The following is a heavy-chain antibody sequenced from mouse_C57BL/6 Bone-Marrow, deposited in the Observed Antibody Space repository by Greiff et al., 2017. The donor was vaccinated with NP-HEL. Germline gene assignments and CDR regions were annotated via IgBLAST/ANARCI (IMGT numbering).Heavy chain of an antibody. J-gene: IGHJ4*01. V-gene: IGHV7-1*01. CDR1: GFTFSDFY. CDR2: SRNKANDYTT. CDR3: ARALYEENAMDY. Sequence: EVKLVESGGGLVQSGRSLRLSCATSGFTFSDFYMEWVRQAPGKGLEWIAASRNKANDYTTEYSASVKGRFIVSRDTSQSILYLQMNALRAEDTAIYYCARALYEENAMDYWGQGTSVTVSS. D-gene: IGHD2-3*01.